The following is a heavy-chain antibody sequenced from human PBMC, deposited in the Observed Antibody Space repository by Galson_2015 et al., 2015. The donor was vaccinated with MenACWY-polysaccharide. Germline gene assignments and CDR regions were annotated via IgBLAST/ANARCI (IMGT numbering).Heavy chain of an antibody. J-gene: IGHJ6*02. CDR3: AKDLNYDSSGYYNYYYGMDV. D-gene: IGHD3-22*01. CDR1: GFTFSSYG. Sequence: SLRLSCAASGFTFSSYGMHWVRQAPGKGLEWVAVISYDGSNKYYADSVKGRFTISRDNSKNTLYLQMNSLRAEDTAVYYCAKDLNYDSSGYYNYYYGMDVWGQGTMVTVSS. V-gene: IGHV3-30*18. CDR2: ISYDGSNK.